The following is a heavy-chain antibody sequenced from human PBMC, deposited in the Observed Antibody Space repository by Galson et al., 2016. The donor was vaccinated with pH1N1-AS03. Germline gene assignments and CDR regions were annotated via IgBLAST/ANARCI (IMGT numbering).Heavy chain of an antibody. CDR2: VYDRVNT. CDR1: GGSISSHY. J-gene: IGHJ4*02. Sequence: LSLTCTVSGGSISSHYWSWIRQSPGKGLEWIGYVYDRVNTNYNPSLKSRVTISVDTSKNQFSLNLGSVPAADTAVYYCSRLVGQAFAYWGQGMLVTVSS. V-gene: IGHV4-59*11. CDR3: SRLVGQAFAY.